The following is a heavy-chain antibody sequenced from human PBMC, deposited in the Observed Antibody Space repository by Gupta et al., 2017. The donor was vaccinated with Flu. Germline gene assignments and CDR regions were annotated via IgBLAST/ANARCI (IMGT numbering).Heavy chain of an antibody. CDR3: ARDLNHDSSG. J-gene: IGHJ4*02. D-gene: IGHD3-22*01. CDR2: ISQDGSGR. V-gene: IGHV3-7*01. Sequence: EVQLVDSGGGLVQPGGSLRLSCAASGFTFSSFYMTWVRQVPEKGLEWVAHISQDGSGRLYVDSVKGRFTISRDNAQNSVYLQMNSLRVEDTAIYYCARDLNHDSSGWGQGTLVTVSS. CDR1: GFTFSSFY.